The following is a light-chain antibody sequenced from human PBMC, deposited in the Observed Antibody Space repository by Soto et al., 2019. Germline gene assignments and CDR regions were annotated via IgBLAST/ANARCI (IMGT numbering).Light chain of an antibody. CDR2: QDS. V-gene: IGLV3-1*01. CDR1: KLGSSY. CDR3: QSYDSSLRAVV. J-gene: IGLJ2*01. Sequence: SYELTQPPSVSVSPGQTASITCSGDKLGSSYTSWYHQRSGQSPVLVVWQDSKRPSGTPDRFSGSNSGNTATLTISGTQPMDEGDYYCQSYDSSLRAVVFGGGTKLTVL.